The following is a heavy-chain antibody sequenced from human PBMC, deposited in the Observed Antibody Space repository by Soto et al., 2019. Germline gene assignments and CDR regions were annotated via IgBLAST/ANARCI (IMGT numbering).Heavy chain of an antibody. J-gene: IGHJ4*02. CDR1: GFTFSNYG. CDR2: ISGSGGTT. CDR3: AKDQGGYGFDY. Sequence: GGSLRLSCAASGFTFSNYGLSWVRQAPGKGLEWVSGISGSGGTTNYADSVKGRFTISRDNSKNTLYLQLNSLRAEDTVIYYCAKDQGGYGFDYWGQGTLVTVSS. V-gene: IGHV3-23*01. D-gene: IGHD5-12*01.